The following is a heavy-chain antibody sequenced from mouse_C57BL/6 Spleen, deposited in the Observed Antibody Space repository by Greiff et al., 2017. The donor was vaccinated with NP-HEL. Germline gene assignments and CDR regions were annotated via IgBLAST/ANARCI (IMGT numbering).Heavy chain of an antibody. J-gene: IGHJ3*01. Sequence: QVQLQQPGAELVMPGASVKLSCKASGYTFTSYWMHWVKQRPGQGLEWIGEIDPSDSYTNYNQKFKGKSTLTVDKSSSTAYMQLSSLTSEDSAVYYCARSDSSGYPSWLAYWGKGTLVTVSA. D-gene: IGHD3-2*02. CDR2: IDPSDSYT. CDR3: ARSDSSGYPSWLAY. CDR1: GYTFTSYW. V-gene: IGHV1-69*01.